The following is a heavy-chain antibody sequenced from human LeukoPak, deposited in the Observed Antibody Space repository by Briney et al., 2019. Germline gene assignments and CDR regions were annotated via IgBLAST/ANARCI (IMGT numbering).Heavy chain of an antibody. CDR1: GFTFSSYA. CDR2: ISGSGGST. V-gene: IGHV3-23*01. J-gene: IGHJ4*02. Sequence: PGGSLRLSCAASGFTFSSYAMSWVRQAPGKGLEWVSAISGSGGSTYYADSVKGRFTISRDNSKNTLYLQMNSLGAEDAAVYYCAKDRYYDSSGYYSPFDYWGQGTLVTVSS. D-gene: IGHD3-22*01. CDR3: AKDRYYDSSGYYSPFDY.